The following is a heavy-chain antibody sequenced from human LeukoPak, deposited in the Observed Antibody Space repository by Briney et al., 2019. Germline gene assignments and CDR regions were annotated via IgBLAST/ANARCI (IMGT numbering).Heavy chain of an antibody. V-gene: IGHV3-33*01. CDR3: ARDYYDTTGFGDY. CDR1: GFTFSSYG. J-gene: IGHJ4*02. D-gene: IGHD3-22*01. CDR2: IWYDGSNR. Sequence: GGSLRLSCEASGFTFSSYGMHWVRQAPGKGLEWVALIWYDGSNRYHADSVKDRFTISRDNSKNTVYLQMNSLRHEDTAVYYCARDYYDTTGFGDYWGQGTLVTVSS.